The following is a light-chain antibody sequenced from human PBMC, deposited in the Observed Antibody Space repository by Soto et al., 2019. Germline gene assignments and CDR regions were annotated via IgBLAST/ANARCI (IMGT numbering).Light chain of an antibody. CDR2: DAS. CDR3: QQYITYPWT. Sequence: DIQMTQSPSTLSASVGDSVTIACRASQNINNWLAWYQQKPGKAPQLLIYDASTLEGGDPSRFSGSGFETEFTLTISSLQPDDVATYYCQQYITYPWTVGPWTKVEFK. J-gene: IGKJ1*01. V-gene: IGKV1-5*01. CDR1: QNINNW.